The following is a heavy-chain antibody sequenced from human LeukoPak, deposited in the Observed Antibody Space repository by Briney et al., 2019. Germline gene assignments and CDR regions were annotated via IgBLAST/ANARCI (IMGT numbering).Heavy chain of an antibody. D-gene: IGHD3-10*01. CDR2: IYPGDSDT. Sequence: AASLKISSKASGYIFTSYWIGWVRQMPGKGLEWMGIIYPGDSDTRYSPSFQGQVTISVDKSISTAYLQWSSLKASDTAMYYCARGLTYGSGSNFDYWGQGSLVTVSS. CDR1: GYIFTSYW. CDR3: ARGLTYGSGSNFDY. J-gene: IGHJ4*02. V-gene: IGHV5-51*01.